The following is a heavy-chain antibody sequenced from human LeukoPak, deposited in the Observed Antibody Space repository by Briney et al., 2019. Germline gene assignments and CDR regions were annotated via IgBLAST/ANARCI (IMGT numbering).Heavy chain of an antibody. V-gene: IGHV4-59*01. Sequence: SSETLSLTCTVSGGSISSYYWSWIRQPPGKGLEWIGYIYYSGSTNYNPSLKSRVTISVDTSKNQFSLKLSSVTPADTAVYYCASGDYRGGDYWGQGTLVTVSS. J-gene: IGHJ4*02. CDR1: GGSISSYY. CDR3: ASGDYRGGDY. CDR2: IYYSGST. D-gene: IGHD4-17*01.